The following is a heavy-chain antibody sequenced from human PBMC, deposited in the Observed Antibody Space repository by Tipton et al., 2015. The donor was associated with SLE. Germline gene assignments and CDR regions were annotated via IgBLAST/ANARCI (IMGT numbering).Heavy chain of an antibody. D-gene: IGHD3-10*01. CDR2: VYSSGSA. CDR1: GDSITSYY. Sequence: TLSLTCSVSGDSITSYYWSWFRQSTGRGLEWIGRVYSSGSANYNPSLKSRVTISVDTSNNQFSLKLNSVTAADTAVYYCARKQWFGELSAFDIWGQGTMVTVSS. V-gene: IGHV4-4*07. CDR3: ARKQWFGELSAFDI. J-gene: IGHJ3*02.